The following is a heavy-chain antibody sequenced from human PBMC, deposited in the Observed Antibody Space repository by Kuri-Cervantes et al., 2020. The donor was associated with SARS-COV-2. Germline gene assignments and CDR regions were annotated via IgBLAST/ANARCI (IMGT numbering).Heavy chain of an antibody. CDR3: AREEGRYCSSTSCKKKIGWFDP. V-gene: IGHV1-69*13. CDR1: GGTFSSYA. Sequence: SVKVSCKASGGTFSSYAISWVRQAPGQGLEWMGGIIPIFGTANYAQKFQGRVTITADESTSTAYMELSSLRSEDTAVYYCAREEGRYCSSTSCKKKIGWFDPWGQGTLVTVSS. J-gene: IGHJ5*02. D-gene: IGHD2-2*01. CDR2: IIPIFGTA.